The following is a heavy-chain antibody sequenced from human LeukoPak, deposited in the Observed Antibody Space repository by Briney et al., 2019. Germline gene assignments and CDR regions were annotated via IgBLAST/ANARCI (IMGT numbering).Heavy chain of an antibody. CDR1: GHTFTSYA. Sequence: ASVKVSCKASGHTFTSYAMHWVRQAPGQRLEWMGWINAGNGNTKYSQKFQGRVTITRDTSASTAYMELSSLRSEDTAVYYCARSVAGSYFDYWGQGTLVTVSS. J-gene: IGHJ4*02. CDR3: ARSVAGSYFDY. CDR2: INAGNGNT. D-gene: IGHD6-19*01. V-gene: IGHV1-3*01.